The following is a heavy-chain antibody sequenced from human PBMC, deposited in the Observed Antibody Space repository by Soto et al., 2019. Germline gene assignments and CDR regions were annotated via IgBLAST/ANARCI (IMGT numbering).Heavy chain of an antibody. D-gene: IGHD3-10*01. CDR1: GGSISRYY. J-gene: IGHJ5*02. Sequence: SEIQSLTCTVSGGSISRYYWNWIRQPPGKGLEWIGYIYYSGSTNYNPSLKSRVTISVDTSKNQFSLKLSSVTAADTAVYYCARDPGSGSYYGWFDPWGQGTLVTVS. V-gene: IGHV4-59*01. CDR2: IYYSGST. CDR3: ARDPGSGSYYGWFDP.